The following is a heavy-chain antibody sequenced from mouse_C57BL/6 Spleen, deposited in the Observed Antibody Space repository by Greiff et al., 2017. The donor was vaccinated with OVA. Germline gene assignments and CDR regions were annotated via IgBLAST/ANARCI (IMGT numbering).Heavy chain of an antibody. CDR1: GFSLTSYG. J-gene: IGHJ2*01. D-gene: IGHD1-1*01. CDR3: ARMGRDYGSSYVGYYFDY. CDR2: IWSGGST. Sequence: QVQLKESGPGLVQPSQSLSITCTVSGFSLTSYGVHWVRQSPGKGLEWLGVIWSGGSTDYNAAFISSLSISKDNSKSQVFFKMNSMQADDTAIYYCARMGRDYGSSYVGYYFDYWGQGTTLTVSS. V-gene: IGHV2-2*01.